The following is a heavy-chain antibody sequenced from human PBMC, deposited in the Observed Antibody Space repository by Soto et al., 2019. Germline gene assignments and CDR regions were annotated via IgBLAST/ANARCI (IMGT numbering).Heavy chain of an antibody. CDR1: GGSINSGGYF. CDR3: ARYRVSSSGYSGMDV. J-gene: IGHJ6*02. V-gene: IGHV4-31*01. Sequence: QVQLQESGPGLVKPSQTLSLTCSVSGGSINSGGYFWSWTRQHPGKGLEWIGHIYNSGSTDYNPSLTSPFIISRDTSKNPFSLKVSSVTAADAAVYYCARYRVSSSGYSGMDVWGRGTTVTVSS. CDR2: IYNSGST. D-gene: IGHD2-8*01.